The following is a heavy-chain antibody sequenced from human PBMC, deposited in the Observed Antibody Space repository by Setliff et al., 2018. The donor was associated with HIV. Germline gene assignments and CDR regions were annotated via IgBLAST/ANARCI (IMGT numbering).Heavy chain of an antibody. J-gene: IGHJ5*02. CDR2: IYYSGST. CDR3: VRERIGELLNWFDP. CDR1: GGSISSGDYY. D-gene: IGHD3-10*01. Sequence: LSLTCTVSGGSISSGDYYWTWIRQHPGKGLEWIGYIYYSGSTYYNPSLKSRVTISVDTSKNQFPLKLSSVTAADTAVYYCVRERIGELLNWFDPWGQGTLVTVS. V-gene: IGHV4-31*03.